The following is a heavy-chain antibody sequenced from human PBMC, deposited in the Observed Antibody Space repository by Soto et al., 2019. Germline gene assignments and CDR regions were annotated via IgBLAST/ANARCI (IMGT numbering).Heavy chain of an antibody. V-gene: IGHV3-30-3*01. CDR1: GFTFSIYA. CDR3: ASPVNYYDSSGPDY. CDR2: ISYDGSNK. D-gene: IGHD3-22*01. Sequence: PGGSLRLSCAASGFTFSIYAMHWVRQAPGKGLEWVAVISYDGSNKYYADSVKGRFTISRDNSKNTLYLQMNSLRAEDTAVYYCASPVNYYDSSGPDYWGQGTLVTVSS. J-gene: IGHJ4*02.